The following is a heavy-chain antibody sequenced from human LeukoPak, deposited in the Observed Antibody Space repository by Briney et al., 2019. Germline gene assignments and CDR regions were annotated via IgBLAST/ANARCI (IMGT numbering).Heavy chain of an antibody. CDR2: INQSGSAK. Sequence: GGSLRLSCAASGFTFRNYWMSWVRQAPGKGLEWVANINQSGSAKYHVDSVKGRFTISRDNAKNSLYLQMNSLRAEDTAVYYCARSPYSGYDLGYWGQGTLVTVSS. CDR1: GFTFRNYW. J-gene: IGHJ4*02. V-gene: IGHV3-7*01. D-gene: IGHD5-12*01. CDR3: ARSPYSGYDLGY.